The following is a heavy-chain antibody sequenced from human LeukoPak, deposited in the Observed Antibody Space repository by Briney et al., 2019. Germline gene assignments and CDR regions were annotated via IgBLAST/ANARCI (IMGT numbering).Heavy chain of an antibody. Sequence: PSETLSLTCAVYGVSFSGYYWSWIRQPPGKGLEWIGEINHSGSTNYNPSLKSRVTISVDTSKNQFSLKLSSVTAADTAVYYCARERAGANDIWGQGTMVTVSS. J-gene: IGHJ3*02. CDR1: GVSFSGYY. CDR2: INHSGST. D-gene: IGHD4/OR15-4a*01. CDR3: ARERAGANDI. V-gene: IGHV4-34*01.